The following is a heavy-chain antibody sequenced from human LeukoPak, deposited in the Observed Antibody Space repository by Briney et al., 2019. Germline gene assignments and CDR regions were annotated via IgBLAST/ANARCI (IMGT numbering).Heavy chain of an antibody. V-gene: IGHV4-59*12. Sequence: SETLSLTCSVSGGSITNSHWSWLRQPPGKGLEWIGYISYGGSTNHTPSLKSRVTMSVDTSKNQFSLKLSSVTAADTAVYYCARLRDLYNIFDYGGQGTLVTVSS. CDR2: ISYGGST. J-gene: IGHJ4*02. D-gene: IGHD1-1*01. CDR3: ARLRDLYNIFDY. CDR1: GGSITNSH.